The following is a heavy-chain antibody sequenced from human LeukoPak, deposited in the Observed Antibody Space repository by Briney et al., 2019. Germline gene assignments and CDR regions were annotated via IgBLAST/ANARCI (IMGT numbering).Heavy chain of an antibody. CDR3: AGDLDYGGFFDY. CDR2: INPNSGGT. D-gene: IGHD4-17*01. CDR1: GYTLTVYY. V-gene: IGHV1-2*02. J-gene: IGHJ4*02. Sequence: ASVKVSCKASGYTLTVYYIHWVRQAPGQGLEWMGWINPNSGGTNYAQKFQGRVTMTRDTSISTLYMELSGLRSDDTAVYYCAGDLDYGGFFDYWGQGTLVTVSS.